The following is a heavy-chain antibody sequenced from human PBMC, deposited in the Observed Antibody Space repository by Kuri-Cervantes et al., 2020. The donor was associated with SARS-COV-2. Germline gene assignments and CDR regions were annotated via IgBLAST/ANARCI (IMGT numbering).Heavy chain of an antibody. CDR2: ISSSSSYI. J-gene: IGHJ4*02. D-gene: IGHD5-12*01. CDR1: GFTFSSYG. Sequence: GGSLRLSCAASGFTFSSYGMNWVRQAPGKGLEWVSSISSSSSYIYYADSVKGRFTISRDNAKNSLYLQMNSLRAEDTAVYYCARDQGGYGPTTIDYWGQGTPGTVSS. V-gene: IGHV3-21*01. CDR3: ARDQGGYGPTTIDY.